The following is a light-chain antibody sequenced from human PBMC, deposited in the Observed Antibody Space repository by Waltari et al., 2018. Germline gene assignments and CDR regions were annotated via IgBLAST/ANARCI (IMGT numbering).Light chain of an antibody. CDR2: GAF. Sequence: EIVLTPSPGTLSLSPGDRATLSCRASQSVSSSDLVLYQHRPGQAPRLLIYGAFNRASDIPDRFSGRGSETDFILTISRLEPEDFALYYGQQFGSSPPYTFGQGTKLEI. V-gene: IGKV3-20*01. J-gene: IGKJ2*01. CDR3: QQFGSSPPYT. CDR1: QSVSSSD.